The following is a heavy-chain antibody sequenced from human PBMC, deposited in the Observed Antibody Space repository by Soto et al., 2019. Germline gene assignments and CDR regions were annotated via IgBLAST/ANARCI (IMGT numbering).Heavy chain of an antibody. CDR1: GFTFSSYA. D-gene: IGHD5-12*01. CDR2: ISGSGGST. CDR3: AKDRVRYSGKGGGYYYYGMDV. V-gene: IGHV3-23*01. J-gene: IGHJ6*02. Sequence: QPGGSLRLSCAASGFTFSSYAMSWVRQAPGKGLEWVSAISGSGGSTYYADSVKGRFTISRDNSKNTLYLQMNSLRAEDTAVYYCAKDRVRYSGKGGGYYYYGMDVWGQGTTVTVSS.